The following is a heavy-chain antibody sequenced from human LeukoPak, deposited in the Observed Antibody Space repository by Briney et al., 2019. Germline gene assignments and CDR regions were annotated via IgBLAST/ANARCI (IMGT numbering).Heavy chain of an antibody. CDR2: IYSGGST. D-gene: IGHD1-26*01. V-gene: IGHV3-53*01. Sequence: GGSLRLSCAVSGLXVSNNYISWVRQAPGKGLEWVSVIYSGGSTYYADSVKGRFTISRDNSKNTVYLQMNSLRDEDMAVYYCARNVGYWGQGTLVTVSS. J-gene: IGHJ4*02. CDR1: GLXVSNNY. CDR3: ARNVGY.